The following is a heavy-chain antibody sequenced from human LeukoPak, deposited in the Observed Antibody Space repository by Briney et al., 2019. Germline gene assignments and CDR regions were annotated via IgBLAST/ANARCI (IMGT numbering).Heavy chain of an antibody. Sequence: SVEVSCKASGGTFSSYAISWVRQAPGQGLEWMGRIIPIFGTANYAQKFQGRVTITTDESASTAYMELSSLRSEDTAVYYCARDIVGATGLYYFDYWGQGTLVTVSS. CDR1: GGTFSSYA. D-gene: IGHD1-26*01. CDR3: ARDIVGATGLYYFDY. J-gene: IGHJ4*02. CDR2: IIPIFGTA. V-gene: IGHV1-69*05.